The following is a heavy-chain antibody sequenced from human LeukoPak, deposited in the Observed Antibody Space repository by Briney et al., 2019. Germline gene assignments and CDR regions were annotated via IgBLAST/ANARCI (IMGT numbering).Heavy chain of an antibody. V-gene: IGHV3-21*01. D-gene: IGHD2-21*02. CDR1: GFTFSSYS. Sequence: GGSLRLSCAASGFTFSSYSMNWVRQAPGKGLEWVSSISSSSSYIYYADSVKGRFTISRDNSKNTLYLQMNSLRAEDTAVYYCAKDGPPYCGGDCYSSHFDYWGQGTLVTVSS. CDR2: ISSSSSYI. CDR3: AKDGPPYCGGDCYSSHFDY. J-gene: IGHJ4*02.